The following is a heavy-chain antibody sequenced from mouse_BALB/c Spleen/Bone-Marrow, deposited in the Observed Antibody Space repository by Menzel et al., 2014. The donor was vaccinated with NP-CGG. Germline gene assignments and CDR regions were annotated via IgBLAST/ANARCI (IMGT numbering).Heavy chain of an antibody. Sequence: VQLQQSGAELVKPGASVKVACKASGYTFTEYIIHWIKQRSGQGLEWIGWFFPGSGFIKYNEKFKDKASLTADKSSSTVYMELSRLTSEDSAVYFCARHEDLDIRRRLGAMDHWGQGTSVTVSS. J-gene: IGHJ4*01. CDR2: FFPGSGFI. CDR1: GYTFTEYI. D-gene: IGHD2-12*01. CDR3: ARHEDLDIRRRLGAMDH. V-gene: IGHV1-62-2*01.